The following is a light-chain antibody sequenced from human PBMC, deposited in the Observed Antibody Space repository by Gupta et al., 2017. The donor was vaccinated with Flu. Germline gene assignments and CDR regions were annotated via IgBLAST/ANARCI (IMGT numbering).Light chain of an antibody. CDR3: TSYTRTRTRV. CDR1: SRDVGGYNF. CDR2: DVD. V-gene: IGLV2-14*03. J-gene: IGLJ1*01. Sequence: TSRDVGGYNFVSWYQHHPGEAPRLIIYDVDHQPSGVSSRFSGSKSGNTASLTISGLQAEDEGDFYCTSYTRTRTRVFGTGTRVTVL.